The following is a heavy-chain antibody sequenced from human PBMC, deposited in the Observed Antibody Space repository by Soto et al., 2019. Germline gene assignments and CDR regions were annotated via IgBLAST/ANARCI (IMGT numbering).Heavy chain of an antibody. D-gene: IGHD6-19*01. CDR2: IYPGDSDT. V-gene: IGHV5-51*01. Sequence: PGESLKISCKGSGYSFTSYWMAWVRQRPGKGLECMGIIYPGDSDTRYSRSFEGQVTISADKSINTAYLQWSSLKASDSAMYYCARPFDTSGWYDHWGQGTLVTVSS. J-gene: IGHJ5*02. CDR3: ARPFDTSGWYDH. CDR1: GYSFTSYW.